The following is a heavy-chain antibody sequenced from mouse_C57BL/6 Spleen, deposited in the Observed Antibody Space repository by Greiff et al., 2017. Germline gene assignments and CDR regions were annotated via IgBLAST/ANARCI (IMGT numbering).Heavy chain of an antibody. CDR3: ARKGYYGSSYWYFDV. CDR2: INPNNGGT. V-gene: IGHV1-18*01. Sequence: EVKLLESGPELVKPGASVKIPCKASGYTFTDYNMDWVKQSHGKSLEWIGDINPNNGGTTYKQKFKGQATLTVVKSSSTAYLELRSLTSEDTAVYYWARKGYYGSSYWYFDVWGTGTMVTVSS. J-gene: IGHJ1*03. CDR1: GYTFTDYN. D-gene: IGHD1-1*01.